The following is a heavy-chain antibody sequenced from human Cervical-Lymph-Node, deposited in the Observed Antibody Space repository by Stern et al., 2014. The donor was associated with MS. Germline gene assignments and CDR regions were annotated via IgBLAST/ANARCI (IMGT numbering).Heavy chain of an antibody. Sequence: QVQLVQSGAEVKKPGSSVKVSCKASGGTFSNYAISWVRQAPGQGLEWMGGIIIIFDTPNYAQKFQGRVTITADESTNTAYMELSSLRSEDTAVYYCARASDSSGYYPEYFQYWGQGTPVTVSS. CDR2: IIIIFDTP. D-gene: IGHD3-22*01. V-gene: IGHV1-69*12. CDR3: ARASDSSGYYPEYFQY. J-gene: IGHJ1*01. CDR1: GGTFSNYA.